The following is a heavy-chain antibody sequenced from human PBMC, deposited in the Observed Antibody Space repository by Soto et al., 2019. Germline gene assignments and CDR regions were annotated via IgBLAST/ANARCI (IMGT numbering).Heavy chain of an antibody. J-gene: IGHJ3*02. CDR3: ARDHFDRLRGGAFDI. V-gene: IGHV1-69*13. Sequence: SVKVSCKASGGTFSSYAISWVRQAPGQGLEWMGGIIPIFGTANYAQKFQGRVTITADESTSTAYMELSSLRSEDTAVYYCARDHFDRLRGGAFDIWGQGTMVTVSS. D-gene: IGHD3-9*01. CDR1: GGTFSSYA. CDR2: IIPIFGTA.